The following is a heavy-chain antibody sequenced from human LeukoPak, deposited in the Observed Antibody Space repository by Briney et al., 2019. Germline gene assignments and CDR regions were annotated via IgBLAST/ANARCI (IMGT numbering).Heavy chain of an antibody. J-gene: IGHJ4*02. CDR1: GYTFTSYL. Sequence: ASVKVSCKASGYTFTSYLIHWVRQAPGQGLEWLGIINPSGGSTSYAQKFQGRVTLTRDTSISTAYMELSRLRSDDTAVYYCARDVVSGSYLTFADYWGQGTLVTVSS. CDR2: INPSGGST. V-gene: IGHV1-46*01. D-gene: IGHD1-26*01. CDR3: ARDVVSGSYLTFADY.